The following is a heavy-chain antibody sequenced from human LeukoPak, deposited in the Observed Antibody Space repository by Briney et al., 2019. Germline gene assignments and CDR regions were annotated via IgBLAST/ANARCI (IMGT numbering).Heavy chain of an antibody. V-gene: IGHV4-30-4*07. D-gene: IGHD6-13*01. CDR3: ARGGGAAGYYFDY. Sequence: PSETLSLTCAVSGGSISSGGYSWSWIRQPPGKGLEWIGYIYYSDTYYNPSLKSRVTISADTSKNQFSLRLNSVTAADTAVYYCARGGGAAGYYFDYWGQGALVTVSS. CDR1: GGSISSGGYS. CDR2: IYYSDT. J-gene: IGHJ4*02.